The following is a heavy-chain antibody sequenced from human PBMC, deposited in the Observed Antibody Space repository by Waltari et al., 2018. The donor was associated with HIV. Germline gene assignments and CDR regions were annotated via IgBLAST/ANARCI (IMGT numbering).Heavy chain of an antibody. CDR1: GFIFRTYS. Sequence: EVQLVESGGGLVQPGGSLGLSWAASGFIFRTYSMKWVRQGTGKGCMCVSHRSSSITPMYFAGSVKGGFTISWYNDKNSLYLQMNGLSVADTDVYYCATDYCSSTSCTGDYWGQGPLVTVSS. J-gene: IGHJ4*02. V-gene: IGHV3-48*01. CDR3: ATDYCSSTSCTGDY. D-gene: IGHD2-2*01. CDR2: RSSSITPM.